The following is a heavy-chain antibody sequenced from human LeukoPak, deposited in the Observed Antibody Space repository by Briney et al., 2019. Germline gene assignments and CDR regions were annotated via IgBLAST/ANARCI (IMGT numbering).Heavy chain of an antibody. D-gene: IGHD6-6*01. CDR2: IRYGGSNK. V-gene: IGHV3-30*02. J-gene: IGHJ4*02. CDR1: RFTFSTYG. Sequence: GGSLRLSCAASRFTFSTYGMHWVRQAPGKGLEWVAFIRYGGSNKYYADSVKGRFTISRDNSKNTLYLQMNSLRAEDTAVYYCTKLAYSRSSRVEYWGQGTLVTVSS. CDR3: TKLAYSRSSRVEY.